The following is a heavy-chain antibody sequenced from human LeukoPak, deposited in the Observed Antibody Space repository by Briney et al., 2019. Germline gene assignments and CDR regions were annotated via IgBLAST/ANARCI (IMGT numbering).Heavy chain of an antibody. V-gene: IGHV3-23*01. CDR1: GFSFNNYA. D-gene: IGHD3-3*01. CDR3: AKSQRGGLRFSVGYFYMDV. J-gene: IGHJ6*03. Sequence: GGSLTLSCAASGFSFNNYAMNWVRQAPAPGLDGVSVISGTGKNKYYVDSVRGRFTNPRDNRTVYLQMDSLRVEHTAVYYCAKSQRGGLRFSVGYFYMDVWGKRTTLTASS. CDR2: ISGTGKNK.